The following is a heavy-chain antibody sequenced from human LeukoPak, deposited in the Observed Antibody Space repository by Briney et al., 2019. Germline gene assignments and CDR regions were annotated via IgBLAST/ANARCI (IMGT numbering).Heavy chain of an antibody. D-gene: IGHD3-22*01. V-gene: IGHV5-51*01. CDR3: ASSYYYDSSGYYPFDY. J-gene: IGHJ4*02. Sequence: GESLKISCKGSGYSFNSYWIGWVRQMPGKGLEWMGIIYPGDSDTRYSPSFQGQVTISADKSISTAYLQWSSLKASDTAMYYCASSYYYDSSGYYPFDYWGQGTLVTVSS. CDR2: IYPGDSDT. CDR1: GYSFNSYW.